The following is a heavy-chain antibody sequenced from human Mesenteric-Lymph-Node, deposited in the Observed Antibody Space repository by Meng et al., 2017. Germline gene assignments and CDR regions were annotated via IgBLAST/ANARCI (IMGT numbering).Heavy chain of an antibody. V-gene: IGHV4-34*01. D-gene: IGHD5-18*01. CDR3: ARDGAHVDTAMVFDY. CDR1: GGSFSSYY. J-gene: IGHJ4*02. Sequence: SETLSLTCAVYGGSFSSYYWSWIRQPPGEGLEWIGEIHHSGSTKYNPSLKSRVTISVDTSKNQFPLKLSSVTAADTAVYYCARDGAHVDTAMVFDYWGQGTLVTVSS. CDR2: IHHSGST.